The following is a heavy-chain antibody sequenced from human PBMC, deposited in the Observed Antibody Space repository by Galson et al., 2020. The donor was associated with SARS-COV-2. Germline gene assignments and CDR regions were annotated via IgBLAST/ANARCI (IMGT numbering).Heavy chain of an antibody. CDR3: SRDSGSAFDI. V-gene: IGHV3-30-3*01. CDR1: GFTFSSYA. J-gene: IGHJ3*02. D-gene: IGHD3-10*01. CDR2: TTYDGSNK. Sequence: TGGSLTLSCAAFGFTFSSYAMHWARQAPGKRLEWVAVTTYDGSNKYYADSVKGRFTISRDNSKNTLYLQMNSLRAKDTAVYYCSRDSGSAFDIWGQGTMVTVSS.